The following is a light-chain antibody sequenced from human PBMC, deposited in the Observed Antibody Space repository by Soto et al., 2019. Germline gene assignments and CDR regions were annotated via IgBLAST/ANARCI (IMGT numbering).Light chain of an antibody. CDR3: QRFNRWPLA. CDR1: QSVGTT. CDR2: DTY. V-gene: IGKV3-15*01. Sequence: EIVLTQSPAALSVSPGERATLSCWASQSVGTTLNWYQQKPGQAPRLLIYDTYIRATGNPARFSGSGSGTEFTLTIASLQSEDFGVYYCQRFNRWPLAFGGGTKVEI. J-gene: IGKJ4*01.